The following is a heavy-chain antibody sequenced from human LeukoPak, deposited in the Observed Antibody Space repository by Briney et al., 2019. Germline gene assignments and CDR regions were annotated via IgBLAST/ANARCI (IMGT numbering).Heavy chain of an antibody. CDR2: IRSEAENSAT. Sequence: GGSLRLSCAASGLTLSVSAMQWVRQAPGKGLEWVGRIRSEAENSATALAASVKGSFTISRDDSKNMVYLQLDSLQAADTAVYYCAKPLPGVRIKHDLDIWGRGTLVTVAS. J-gene: IGHJ3*02. CDR3: AKPLPGVRIKHDLDI. V-gene: IGHV3-73*01. D-gene: IGHD3-3*01. CDR1: GLTLSVSA.